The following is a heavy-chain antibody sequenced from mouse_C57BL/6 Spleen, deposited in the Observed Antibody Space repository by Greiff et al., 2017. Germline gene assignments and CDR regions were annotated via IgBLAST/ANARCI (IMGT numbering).Heavy chain of an antibody. Sequence: QVQLQQPGAELVKPGASVKLSCKASGYTFTSYWMQWVKQRPGQGLEWIGEIDPSDSYTNYNQKFKGKATLTVDTSSSTAYMQVSSLTSEDAAVYYCARSRQLRLFDYWGQGTTHTVSS. CDR2: IDPSDSYT. CDR3: ARSRQLRLFDY. J-gene: IGHJ2*01. D-gene: IGHD3-2*02. V-gene: IGHV1-50*01. CDR1: GYTFTSYW.